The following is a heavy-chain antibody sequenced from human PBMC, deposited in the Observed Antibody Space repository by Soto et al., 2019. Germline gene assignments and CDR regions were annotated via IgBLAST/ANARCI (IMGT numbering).Heavy chain of an antibody. J-gene: IGHJ6*02. CDR1: GETFTSYY. D-gene: IGHD5-12*01. CDR2: FIPTGDTA. Sequence: ASLKVSCKASGETFTSYYIPWVRHAPGQGLEWMGRFIPTGDTASYAQKLQGRATMNRDTSTGTAYMELGSLRSEDTAVYYCARGGRVWDIDVGDYYDHAMDVWGQGTPVTVSS. V-gene: IGHV1-46*01. CDR3: ARGGRVWDIDVGDYYDHAMDV.